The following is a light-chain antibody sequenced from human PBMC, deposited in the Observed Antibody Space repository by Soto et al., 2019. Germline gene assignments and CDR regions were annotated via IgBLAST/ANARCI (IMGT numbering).Light chain of an antibody. CDR1: SSDVGGYNY. Sequence: QSALTQPRSVSGSPGQSVTISCTGTSSDVGGYNYVPWYQQHPGKSPNLMIYDVSKRPSGVPDRFSGSKSGNTASLTISGRRAEEEADYYCYSCAGSYAFGWVFGGGTKLTVL. CDR2: DVS. J-gene: IGLJ3*02. CDR3: YSCAGSYAFGWV. V-gene: IGLV2-11*01.